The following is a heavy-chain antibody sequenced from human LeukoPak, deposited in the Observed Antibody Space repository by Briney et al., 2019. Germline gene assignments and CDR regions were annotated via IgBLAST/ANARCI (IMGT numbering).Heavy chain of an antibody. Sequence: GGSLRLSCAASGFTFSSYWMNWVRQAPGKGLEWVANIKQDGSEKYYVDSVKGRFTISRDNAKNSLYLQMNNLRVEDTAMYYCAGGTGFIIKDWGQGTLVTVSS. CDR3: AGGTGFIIKD. J-gene: IGHJ4*02. CDR2: IKQDGSEK. D-gene: IGHD3-9*01. V-gene: IGHV3-7*03. CDR1: GFTFSSYW.